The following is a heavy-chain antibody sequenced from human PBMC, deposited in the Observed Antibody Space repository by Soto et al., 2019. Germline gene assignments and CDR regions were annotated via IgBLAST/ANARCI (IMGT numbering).Heavy chain of an antibody. D-gene: IGHD4-17*01. Sequence: GGSLRLSCAASGFIFSSSAIHWVRQASGKGLEWVGRIRTKANDYATAYAASVRGRFTISRDNSKNTAYLQMNSLKSEDSAVYYCTRLLDYGDYVSDYWGQGTLVTVSS. V-gene: IGHV3-73*01. CDR1: GFIFSSSA. J-gene: IGHJ4*02. CDR2: IRTKANDYAT. CDR3: TRLLDYGDYVSDY.